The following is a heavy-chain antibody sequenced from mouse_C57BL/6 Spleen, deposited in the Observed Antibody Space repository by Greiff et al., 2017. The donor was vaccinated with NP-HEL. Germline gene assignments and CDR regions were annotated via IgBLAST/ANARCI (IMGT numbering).Heavy chain of an antibody. D-gene: IGHD2-5*01. J-gene: IGHJ2*01. CDR3: TRAYYSNYFDY. V-gene: IGHV5-9-1*02. CDR2: ISSGGDYI. Sequence: EVQLQESGEGLVKPGGSLKLSCAASGFTFSSYAMSWVRQTPEKRLEWVAYISSGGDYIYYADTVKGRFTISRDNARNTLYLQMSSLKSEDTAMYYCTRAYYSNYFDYWGQGTTLTVSS. CDR1: GFTFSSYA.